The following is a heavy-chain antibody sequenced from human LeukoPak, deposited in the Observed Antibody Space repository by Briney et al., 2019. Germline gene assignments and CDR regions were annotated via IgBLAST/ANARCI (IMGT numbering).Heavy chain of an antibody. CDR2: IFPGDSDT. Sequence: GESLKISCKGSGYIFSSYWIGWVRPMPGKGLEWMGIIFPGDSDTRYSPSFQGQVTVSVDKSISTVYLQWNSLKASDTAMYYCATRDGGHKVYNFWGQGTLVTVSS. CDR1: GYIFSSYW. D-gene: IGHD4-23*01. CDR3: ATRDGGHKVYNF. J-gene: IGHJ4*02. V-gene: IGHV5-51*01.